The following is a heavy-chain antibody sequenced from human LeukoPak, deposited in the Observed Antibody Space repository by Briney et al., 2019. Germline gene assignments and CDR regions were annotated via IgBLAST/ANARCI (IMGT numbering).Heavy chain of an antibody. J-gene: IGHJ5*02. CDR1: GGSISSSPYY. Sequence: SETLSLTCTVSGGSISSSPYYWGWIRQPPGKGLEWIGTIYYRGSTYSNPSLNSRVTISLDTSKNQFSLRLRSVTAAATALYYCARHYLSDGILSTFDPWGQGTLVTVSS. CDR2: IYYRGST. V-gene: IGHV4-39*01. D-gene: IGHD2-2*01. CDR3: ARHYLSDGILSTFDP.